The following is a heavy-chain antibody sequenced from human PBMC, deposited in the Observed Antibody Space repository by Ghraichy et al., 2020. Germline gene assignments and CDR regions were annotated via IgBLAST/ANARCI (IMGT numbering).Heavy chain of an antibody. CDR1: GFTFSSYA. CDR3: AKDGEMATIAWYFDL. D-gene: IGHD5-24*01. Sequence: GGSLRLSCAASGFTFSSYAMSWVRQAPGKGLEWVSAISGSGGSTYYADSVKGRFTISRDNSKNTLYLQMNSLRAEDTAVYYCAKDGEMATIAWYFDLWGRGTLVTVSS. CDR2: ISGSGGST. J-gene: IGHJ2*01. V-gene: IGHV3-23*01.